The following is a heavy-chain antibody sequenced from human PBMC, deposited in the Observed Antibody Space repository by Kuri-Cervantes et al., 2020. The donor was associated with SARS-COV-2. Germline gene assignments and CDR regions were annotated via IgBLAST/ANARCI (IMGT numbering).Heavy chain of an antibody. CDR2: IYYSGST. D-gene: IGHD6-13*01. CDR3: ARARIAAAGYNWFDP. Sequence: SETLSLTCTVSGGSISSSSYYWGWIRQPPGKGLEWIGSIYYSGSTYYNPSLKSRVTISVDRSKNQFSLKLNSVTAADTAVYYCARARIAAAGYNWFDPWGQGTLVTVSS. V-gene: IGHV4-39*07. J-gene: IGHJ5*02. CDR1: GGSISSSSYY.